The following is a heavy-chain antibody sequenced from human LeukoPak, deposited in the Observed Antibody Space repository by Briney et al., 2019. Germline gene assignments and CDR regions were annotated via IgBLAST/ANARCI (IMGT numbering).Heavy chain of an antibody. Sequence: VTVSFKGSGGTFISYAISWVRQAPGQGVEWMGGIIPIFGRANSAQKFPGRVTITADDSTSTAYMELSSLRSEDTAVYYCARSHPQLGYCSGGSCYSDFDYWGQGTLVTVSS. CDR2: IIPIFGRA. CDR1: GGTFISYA. V-gene: IGHV1-69*13. J-gene: IGHJ4*02. D-gene: IGHD2-15*01. CDR3: ARSHPQLGYCSGGSCYSDFDY.